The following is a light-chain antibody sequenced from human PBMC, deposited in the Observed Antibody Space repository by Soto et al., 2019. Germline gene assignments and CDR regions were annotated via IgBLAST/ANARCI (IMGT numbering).Light chain of an antibody. J-gene: IGLJ7*01. V-gene: IGLV3-21*02. CDR1: NIGSKS. CDR3: QVWDSSSDRAV. Sequence: SYELTQPTSLSVAPGQTARITCGGTNIGSKSVHWYQQKPGQAPVLVVYDDSDRRSGIPERFSGSNSGNTATLTISRVEAGDEADYYCQVWDSSSDRAVFGGGTQLTVL. CDR2: DDS.